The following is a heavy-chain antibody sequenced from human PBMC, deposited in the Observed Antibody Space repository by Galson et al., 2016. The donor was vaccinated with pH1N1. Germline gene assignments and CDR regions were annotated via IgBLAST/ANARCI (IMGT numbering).Heavy chain of an antibody. J-gene: IGHJ4*01. Sequence: SLRLSCAASGFTFSNYGMHWVRQAPGKGLEWVAFVQDDGTTGYYADSMKGRFTISRDNSQKTLYLQMNNLRVDDTAVYYCARDRGAPGSPPLYFFNYWGHGTLVIVSS. CDR1: GFTFSNYG. D-gene: IGHD2-15*01. V-gene: IGHV3-30*02. CDR2: VQDDGTTG. CDR3: ARDRGAPGSPPLYFFNY.